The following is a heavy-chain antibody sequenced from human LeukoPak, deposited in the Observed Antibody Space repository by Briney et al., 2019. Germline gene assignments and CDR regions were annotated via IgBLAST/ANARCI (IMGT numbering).Heavy chain of an antibody. Sequence: KPSQTLSLTCTVSGGSISSGSYYWSWIRQPAGKGLEWIGRIYTSGSTNYNPSLKSRVTISVDTSKNQFSLKLSSVTPADTAVYYCASRMMTFGGVIRYDAFDIWGQGTMVTVSS. V-gene: IGHV4-61*02. CDR1: GGSISSGSYY. D-gene: IGHD3-16*02. CDR3: ASRMMTFGGVIRYDAFDI. CDR2: IYTSGST. J-gene: IGHJ3*02.